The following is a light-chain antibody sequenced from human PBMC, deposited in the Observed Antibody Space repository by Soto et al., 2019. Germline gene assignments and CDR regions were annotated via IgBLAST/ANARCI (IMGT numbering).Light chain of an antibody. CDR1: SSDIGGYRY. V-gene: IGLV2-14*01. Sequence: QSALTQPASVSGSPGQSITISCTGTSSDIGGYRYVSWYQQHPGNTPKLMIYEVSNRPSGVSNRFSGSKSGNTASLTISGLQAEDEADYFCSSYTNRNTVLFGGGTKLTVL. CDR3: SSYTNRNTVL. J-gene: IGLJ2*01. CDR2: EVS.